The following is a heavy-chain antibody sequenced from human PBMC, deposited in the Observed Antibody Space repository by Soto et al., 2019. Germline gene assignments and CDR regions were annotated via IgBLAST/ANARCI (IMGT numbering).Heavy chain of an antibody. J-gene: IGHJ6*02. CDR1: GYSFTSYW. Sequence: RKISCKGSGYSFTSYWIGWVHQMPGKGLEWMGIIYPGDSDTRYSPSFQGQVTISADKSISTAYLQWSSLKASDTAMYYCARQGFYYYYGMDVWGQGTTVTVSS. V-gene: IGHV5-51*07. CDR3: ARQGFYYYYGMDV. CDR2: IYPGDSDT.